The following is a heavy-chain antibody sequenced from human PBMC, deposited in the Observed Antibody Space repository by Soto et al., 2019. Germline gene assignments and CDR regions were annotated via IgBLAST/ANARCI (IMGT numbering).Heavy chain of an antibody. Sequence: ASVKVSCKASGSTFTSSGISWVRQAPGQGLEWMGWISAYNGNTNYAQKLQGRITMTTDTSTSTAYMELRSLRSDDTAVYYCARGSNYGDPTSGDYWGQGTLVTVSS. V-gene: IGHV1-18*01. D-gene: IGHD4-17*01. CDR1: GSTFTSSG. CDR3: ARGSNYGDPTSGDY. J-gene: IGHJ4*02. CDR2: ISAYNGNT.